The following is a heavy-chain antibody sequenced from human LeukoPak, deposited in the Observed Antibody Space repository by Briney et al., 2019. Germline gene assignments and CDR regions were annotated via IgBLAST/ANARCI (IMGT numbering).Heavy chain of an antibody. D-gene: IGHD3-22*01. CDR1: GYTFTSYG. V-gene: IGHV1-18*01. Sequence: VGSVKVSCKASGYTFTSYGISWVRQAPGQGPEWMGWISAYNGNTNYAQKLQGRVTMTTDTSTSTAYMELRSLRSDDTAVYYCARDFYIGGRTYYYDSSGYFPLDYWGQGTLVTVSS. CDR3: ARDFYIGGRTYYYDSSGYFPLDY. CDR2: ISAYNGNT. J-gene: IGHJ4*02.